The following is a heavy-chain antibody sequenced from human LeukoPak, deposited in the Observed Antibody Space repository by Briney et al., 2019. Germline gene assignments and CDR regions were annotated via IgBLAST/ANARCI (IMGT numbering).Heavy chain of an antibody. CDR2: IYYSACT. CDR3: ARHEYSGSYYGLSWFDP. CDR1: GGSISSSGYY. J-gene: IGHJ5*02. V-gene: IGHV4-39*01. D-gene: IGHD1-26*01. Sequence: SETLSLTCTVSGGSISSSGYYWGWIRQPPGKGLEWIASIYYSACTSYTASLKSRITIYVATSKNQLSLKLSSLTAADMAAYYCARHEYSGSYYGLSWFDPWGQGTLVTVSS.